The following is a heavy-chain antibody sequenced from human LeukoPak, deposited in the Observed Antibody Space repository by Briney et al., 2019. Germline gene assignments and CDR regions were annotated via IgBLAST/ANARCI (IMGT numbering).Heavy chain of an antibody. D-gene: IGHD2-2*01. V-gene: IGHV4-31*03. Sequence: PSQTLSLTCTVSGGSISSGSSYWSWIRQYPGKGLECIGYIFYSGSAYYNPSLKSRVSMSVDTSKNQFSLELGSVTAADTAVYYCAREVKDIVVVPAAPGYYYYMDVWGKGTTVTVSS. CDR1: GGSISSGSSY. CDR3: AREVKDIVVVPAAPGYYYYMDV. CDR2: IFYSGSA. J-gene: IGHJ6*03.